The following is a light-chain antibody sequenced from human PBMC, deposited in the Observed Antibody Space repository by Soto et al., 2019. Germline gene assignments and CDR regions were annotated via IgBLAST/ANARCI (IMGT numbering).Light chain of an antibody. CDR1: QSINNN. Sequence: EIVITQSPATLSVSPGERATLSCRASQSINNNLAWYQQKRGQGPRLLIYGASTRATGTPARFSGSGSGTGFTLTISSLQSEDFAIYYYQQYNDWPLTYGGRTKVEIK. J-gene: IGKJ4*01. V-gene: IGKV3-15*01. CDR2: GAS. CDR3: QQYNDWPLT.